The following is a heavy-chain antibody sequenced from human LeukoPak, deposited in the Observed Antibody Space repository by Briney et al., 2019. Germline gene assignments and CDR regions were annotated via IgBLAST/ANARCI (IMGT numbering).Heavy chain of an antibody. CDR2: INHSGST. Sequence: SETLSLTCAVYDGSFSGYYWSWIRQPPGKGLEWIGEINHSGSTNYNPSLKSRVTISVDTSKNQFSLKLSSVTAADTAVYYCARRRQDYYGSGSGPMDVWGQGTTVTVSS. CDR1: DGSFSGYY. V-gene: IGHV4-34*01. J-gene: IGHJ6*02. CDR3: ARRRQDYYGSGSGPMDV. D-gene: IGHD3-10*01.